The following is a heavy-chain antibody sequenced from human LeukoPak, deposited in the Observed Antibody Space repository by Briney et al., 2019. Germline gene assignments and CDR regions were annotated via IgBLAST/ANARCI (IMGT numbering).Heavy chain of an antibody. Sequence: ASVKVSCKASGGTFSSYAISWVRQAPGQGLEWMGGIIPIFGTANYAQKFQGRVTITADESTSTAYMKLSSLRSEDTAVYYCARAAGLLYRWFGELSIDDAFDIWGQGTMVTVSS. CDR2: IIPIFGTA. D-gene: IGHD3-10*01. V-gene: IGHV1-69*13. CDR3: ARAAGLLYRWFGELSIDDAFDI. CDR1: GGTFSSYA. J-gene: IGHJ3*02.